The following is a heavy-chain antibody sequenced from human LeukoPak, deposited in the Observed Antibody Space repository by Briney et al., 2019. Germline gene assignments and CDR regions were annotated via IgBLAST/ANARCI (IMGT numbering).Heavy chain of an antibody. CDR2: ISSLVSRT. V-gene: IGHV3-23*01. CDR3: AQDFFPNPL. J-gene: IGHJ4*02. D-gene: IGHD3-3*01. CDR1: GFTFSTYA. Sequence: GGSLRLSCAASGFTFSTYAMSWVRQAPGKGLEWVSTISSLVSRTYYTVSVKGRFTISRDNSKDTLYLQMNSLRAEDTAIYYCAQDFFPNPLWGQGTLVTVSS.